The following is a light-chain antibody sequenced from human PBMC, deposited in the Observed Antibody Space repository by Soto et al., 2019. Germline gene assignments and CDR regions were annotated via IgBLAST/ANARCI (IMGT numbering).Light chain of an antibody. J-gene: IGKJ4*01. CDR1: QSISTW. CDR3: DQYHSYSPLT. Sequence: DIQMTQSPSTLSASVGARVTITCRASQSISTWLAWYQQKLGKAPKLPIYKASGLESRVPSRFLDSGSAAHFAPTINSLQPNEFATYDYDQYHSYSPLTFEGGTKVVIK. V-gene: IGKV1-5*03. CDR2: KAS.